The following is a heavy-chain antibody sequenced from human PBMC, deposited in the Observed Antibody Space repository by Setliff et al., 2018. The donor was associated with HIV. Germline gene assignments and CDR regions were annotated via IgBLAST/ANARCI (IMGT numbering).Heavy chain of an antibody. D-gene: IGHD6-13*01. CDR1: GGSISGSSYY. J-gene: IGHJ2*01. Sequence: SETLSLTCTVSGGSISGSSYYWGWIRQPPGKGLEWIGSIYYSGSTYYNPSLKSRVTISVDTSKNQFSLKLSSVTAADTAVYYCARPRGPTAAGTLWYFDLWGRGTLVTVSS. CDR3: ARPRGPTAAGTLWYFDL. V-gene: IGHV4-39*07. CDR2: IYYSGST.